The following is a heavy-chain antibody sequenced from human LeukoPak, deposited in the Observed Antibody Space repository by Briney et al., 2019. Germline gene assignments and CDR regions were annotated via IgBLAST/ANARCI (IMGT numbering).Heavy chain of an antibody. V-gene: IGHV3-49*04. CDR1: GFPFGDYA. J-gene: IGHJ4*02. CDR3: TRVAGGGSGWYEDY. CDR2: IRSKRYGGTT. D-gene: IGHD6-19*01. Sequence: GGSLRLSCATSGFPFGDYAMSWVRQAPGKGLEWIGFIRSKRYGGTTEIAASVKGRFTIERDDSKSIAYLQMNSLKTEDTAGYFCTRVAGGGSGWYEDYWGQGTLVTVSS.